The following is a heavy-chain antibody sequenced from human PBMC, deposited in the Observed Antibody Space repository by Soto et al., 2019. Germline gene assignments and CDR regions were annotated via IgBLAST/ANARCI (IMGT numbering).Heavy chain of an antibody. CDR2: IYHSGST. V-gene: IGHV4-4*02. D-gene: IGHD3-10*01. CDR3: ARSYMVRGVANWFDP. Sequence: PSETLSLTCAVSGGSISSSNWWSWVRXPPGKGLEWIGEIYHSGSTNYNPSLKSRVTISVDKPKNQFSLKLSSVTAADTAVYYCARSYMVRGVANWFDPWGQGTLVTVSS. J-gene: IGHJ5*02. CDR1: GGSISSSNW.